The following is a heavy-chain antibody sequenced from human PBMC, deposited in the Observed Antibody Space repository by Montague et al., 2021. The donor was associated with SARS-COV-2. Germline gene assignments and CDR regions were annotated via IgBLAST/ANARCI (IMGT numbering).Heavy chain of an antibody. CDR3: GRAVVAASHGVDY. Sequence: SETLSLTCTVSGDSISSFYWNWIRQPPGKGLEWIGRIYASRGTNYNPSLKSRVTMSVDTSKNQFSLKLNSVTAADTAVYYCGRAVVAASHGVDYWGRGTRVTVSS. V-gene: IGHV4-4*07. D-gene: IGHD2-15*01. CDR1: GDSISSFY. CDR2: IYASRGT. J-gene: IGHJ4*02.